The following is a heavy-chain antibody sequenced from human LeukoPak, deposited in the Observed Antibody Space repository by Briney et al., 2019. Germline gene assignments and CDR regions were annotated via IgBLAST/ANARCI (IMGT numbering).Heavy chain of an antibody. CDR1: GDTFTGYY. CDR3: ARKYYYDSSGYYETNAFDI. V-gene: IGHV1-18*04. CDR2: ISAYNGNT. D-gene: IGHD3-22*01. Sequence: ASVKVSCKASGDTFTGYYIHWVRQAPGQGLEGRGWISAYNGNTNYAQKLQGRVTMTTDTSTSTAYIELRSLRSDDTALYYCARKYYYDSSGYYETNAFDIWGQGTMVTVSS. J-gene: IGHJ3*02.